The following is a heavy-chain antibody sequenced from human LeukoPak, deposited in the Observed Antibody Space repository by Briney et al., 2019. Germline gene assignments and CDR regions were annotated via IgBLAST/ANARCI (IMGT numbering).Heavy chain of an antibody. J-gene: IGHJ4*02. Sequence: GASVKVSCKASGYTFTSYDINWVRQATGQGLEWMGWMNPNSGNTGYAQKFQGRVTMTRNTSISTAYMELSSLRSEDTAVYYCATEKYCSRTSCSGSFVYWGQGTLVTVSS. D-gene: IGHD2-2*01. CDR2: MNPNSGNT. V-gene: IGHV1-8*01. CDR1: GYTFTSYD. CDR3: ATEKYCSRTSCSGSFVY.